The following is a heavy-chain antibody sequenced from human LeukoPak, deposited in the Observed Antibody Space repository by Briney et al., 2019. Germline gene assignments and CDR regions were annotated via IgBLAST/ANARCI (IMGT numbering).Heavy chain of an antibody. Sequence: PGGSLRLSCAASGFTFSSYAMHWVRQAPGKGLEWVAVISYDGSNKYYADSVKGRFTISRDNSKNTLYLQMNSLRAEDTAVYYCARDPMVRGISTAYFYYYMDVWGKGTTVTVSS. D-gene: IGHD3-10*01. CDR2: ISYDGSNK. CDR1: GFTFSSYA. CDR3: ARDPMVRGISTAYFYYYMDV. J-gene: IGHJ6*03. V-gene: IGHV3-30-3*01.